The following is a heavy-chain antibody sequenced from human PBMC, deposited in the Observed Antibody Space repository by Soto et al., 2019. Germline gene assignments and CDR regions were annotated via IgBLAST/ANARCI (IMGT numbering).Heavy chain of an antibody. CDR2: IIPILNIS. Sequence: QVQLVQSGAEVKKPGSSVKVSCKASGGTFSRNTISWVRQAPGQGLEWMGRIIPILNISNYAQKFQGRVTIIADKSTSTAYMELSSLRSEDTAVYYCARESYGDAWGYYHGMDVWGQGTTVTVSS. CDR1: GGTFSRNT. V-gene: IGHV1-69*08. CDR3: ARESYGDAWGYYHGMDV. J-gene: IGHJ6*02. D-gene: IGHD4-17*01.